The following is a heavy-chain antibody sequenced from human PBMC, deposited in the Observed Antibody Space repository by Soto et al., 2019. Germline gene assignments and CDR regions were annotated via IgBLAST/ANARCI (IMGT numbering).Heavy chain of an antibody. D-gene: IGHD3-22*01. CDR2: IKSKADGGTT. Sequence: GGSLRLSCAASGFTFSTSWMNWVRQAPGKGLEWVGRIKSKADGGTTDYAAPVKDRFTISRDDSENTLYLQMNSLNTEDTAVYYCARDGPSMIVVVMVFDYWGQGTLVTVSS. V-gene: IGHV3-15*05. CDR1: GFTFSTSW. CDR3: ARDGPSMIVVVMVFDY. J-gene: IGHJ4*02.